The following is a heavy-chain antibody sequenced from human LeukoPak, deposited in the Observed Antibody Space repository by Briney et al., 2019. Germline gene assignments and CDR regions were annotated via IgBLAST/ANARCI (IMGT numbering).Heavy chain of an antibody. J-gene: IGHJ5*01. CDR3: ARDSGGSSFDP. Sequence: SQTLSLTCTVSGGSISSSGYYWSWILQDPGKGLEWIGYLHYSGSTYYNPSLQRRGHISVDPSQNQFSLDLTSVSAADTAVYFFARDSGGSSFDPWGQGTLVTVSA. V-gene: IGHV4-31*03. CDR2: LHYSGST. CDR1: GGSISSSGYY.